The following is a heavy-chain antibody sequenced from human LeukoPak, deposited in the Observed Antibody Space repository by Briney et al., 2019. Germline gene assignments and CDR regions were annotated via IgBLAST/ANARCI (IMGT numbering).Heavy chain of an antibody. CDR3: ASTGDFWSGYSVPFDY. V-gene: IGHV3-30*04. CDR1: GFTFSSYE. CDR2: ISYDGGNK. Sequence: GGSLRLSCAASGFTFSSYEMHWVRQAPGKGLEWVAVISYDGGNKYYADSVRGRFTISRDNSKNTLYLQMNSLRAEDTAVYYCASTGDFWSGYSVPFDYWGQGTLVTVFS. D-gene: IGHD3-3*01. J-gene: IGHJ4*02.